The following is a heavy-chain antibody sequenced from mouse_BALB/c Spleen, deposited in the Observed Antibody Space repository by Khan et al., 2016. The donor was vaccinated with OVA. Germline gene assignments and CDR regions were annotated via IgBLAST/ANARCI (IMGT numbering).Heavy chain of an antibody. CDR3: ARGDGYYVYFDY. V-gene: IGHV1-77*01. CDR1: GYTFTYYV. D-gene: IGHD2-3*01. Sequence: QVQLKQSGPELVKPGASVKMSCRASGYTFTYYVITWVKQRTGQGLEWIGEIYPGSDNAYYNERFKGKATLTADKSSNTTHMQLSSLTSEDSEFYVCARGDGYYVYFDYWGQGTTLTVSS. J-gene: IGHJ2*01. CDR2: IYPGSDNA.